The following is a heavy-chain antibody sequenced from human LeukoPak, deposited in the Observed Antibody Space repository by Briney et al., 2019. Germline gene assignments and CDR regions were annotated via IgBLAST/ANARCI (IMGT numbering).Heavy chain of an antibody. CDR1: GFTFDDYA. CDR2: ISGSGGST. J-gene: IGHJ5*02. V-gene: IGHV3-23*01. D-gene: IGHD2-2*01. Sequence: GGSLRLSCAASGFTFDDYAMHWVRQAPGKGLEWVSAISGSGGSTYYADSVKGRFTISRDNSKNTLYLQMNSLRAEDTAVYYCAKDPARRYQLLNWFDPWGQGTLVTVSS. CDR3: AKDPARRYQLLNWFDP.